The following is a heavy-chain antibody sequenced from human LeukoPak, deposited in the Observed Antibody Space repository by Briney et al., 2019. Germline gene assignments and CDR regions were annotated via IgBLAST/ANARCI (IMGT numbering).Heavy chain of an antibody. CDR3: ARDKSAYCSGGSCYGSSWFDP. Sequence: PSETLSLTCTVSGGSISSYHWSWIRQPPGKGLEWIGYIYYSGSTNYNPSLKSRVTISVDTSKNQFSLKLSSVTAADTAVYYCARDKSAYCSGGSCYGSSWFDPWGQGTLVTVSS. V-gene: IGHV4-59*12. CDR2: IYYSGST. D-gene: IGHD2-15*01. CDR1: GGSISSYH. J-gene: IGHJ5*02.